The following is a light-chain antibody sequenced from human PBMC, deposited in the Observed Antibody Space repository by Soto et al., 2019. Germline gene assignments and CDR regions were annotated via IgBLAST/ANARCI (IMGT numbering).Light chain of an antibody. J-gene: IGKJ4*01. CDR1: QGISGY. V-gene: IGKV1-12*01. CDR2: AAS. CDR3: QQAYSFPPT. Sequence: DIQMTQSPSSVSASVGDRVTITCRASQGISGYLAWYQQKPGEAPRLLIYAASTLQSGVPSRFSGSGSGTEFTLTINSLQPEDFATYYCQQAYSFPPTFGGGTKVEIK.